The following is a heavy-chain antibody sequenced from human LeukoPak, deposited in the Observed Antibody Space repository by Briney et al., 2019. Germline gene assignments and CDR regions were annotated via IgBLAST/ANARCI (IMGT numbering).Heavy chain of an antibody. CDR3: AGGGSVLAGFYCFDY. D-gene: IGHD3-16*01. CDR2: TSYHGSVT. J-gene: IGHJ4*02. Sequence: GGSLRLSCAASGFTFSSYGMHWVRQAPGKGLEWVAVTSYHGSVTHYADSVKGRFTISRDNSKNTLFLQMNSLRVDDTAVYFCAGGGSVLAGFYCFDYWGQGTLVTVSS. CDR1: GFTFSSYG. V-gene: IGHV3-30*03.